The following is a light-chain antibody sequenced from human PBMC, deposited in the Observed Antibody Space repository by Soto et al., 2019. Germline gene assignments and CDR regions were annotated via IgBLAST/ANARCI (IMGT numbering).Light chain of an antibody. CDR2: GAS. CDR1: QSVSSSY. V-gene: IGKV3D-20*02. J-gene: IGKJ3*01. CDR3: QQGNNWPIFT. Sequence: ETVLTQSRGTVSLSPGESATLSCRASQSVSSSYLAWYQQKPGQAPRLLIYGASSRATGIPDRFSGSGSRTDFTLTISSLEPEDFAVYYCQQGNNWPIFTSGPGTKVDI.